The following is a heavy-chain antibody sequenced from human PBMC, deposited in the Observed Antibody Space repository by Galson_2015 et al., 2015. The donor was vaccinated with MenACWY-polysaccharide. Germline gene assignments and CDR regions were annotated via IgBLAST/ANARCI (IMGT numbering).Heavy chain of an antibody. CDR1: GFTFSRYA. V-gene: IGHV3-21*01. D-gene: IGHD4-11*01. Sequence: SLRLSCAASGFTFSRYAMNWVRQAPGKGLEWVSSISSSSSYIYYADSVKGRFTISRDNAKNSLYLQMNSLRAEDTAVYYCARSMTTQEFYYYYYGMDVWGQGTTVTVSS. CDR2: ISSSSSYI. J-gene: IGHJ6*02. CDR3: ARSMTTQEFYYYYYGMDV.